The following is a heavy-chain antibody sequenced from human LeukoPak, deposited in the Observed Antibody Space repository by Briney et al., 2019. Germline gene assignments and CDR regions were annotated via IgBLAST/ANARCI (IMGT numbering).Heavy chain of an antibody. D-gene: IGHD3-9*01. CDR3: ARDTRVLRYFDWLSKDYFDY. CDR2: ISSSSSYI. CDR1: GFTFSSYS. Sequence: GGSLRLSCAASGFTFSSYSMNRVRQAPGKGLEWVSSISSSSSYIYYADSVKGRFTISRDNAKNSLYLQMNSLRAEDTAVYYCARDTRVLRYFDWLSKDYFDYWGQGTLVTVSP. J-gene: IGHJ4*02. V-gene: IGHV3-21*01.